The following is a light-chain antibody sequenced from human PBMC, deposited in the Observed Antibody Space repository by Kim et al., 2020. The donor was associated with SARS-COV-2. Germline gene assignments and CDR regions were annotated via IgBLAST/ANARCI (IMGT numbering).Light chain of an antibody. CDR1: RLGDKD. CDR3: QAWDNNNGV. J-gene: IGLJ3*02. V-gene: IGLV3-1*01. Sequence: SVSPGQIARITCSGDRLGDKDASWYQQTPVQSPVLIIYNDSRRPSGIPERFSGSNSGNTATLTRSGTQAIDEADYYCQAWDNNNGVFGGGTQLTVL. CDR2: NDS.